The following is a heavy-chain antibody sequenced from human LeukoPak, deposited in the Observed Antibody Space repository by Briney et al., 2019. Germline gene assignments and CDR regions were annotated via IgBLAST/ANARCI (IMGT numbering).Heavy chain of an antibody. D-gene: IGHD3-10*01. J-gene: IGHJ4*02. CDR1: GFTFSSYA. CDR2: ISGSGGST. CDR3: AKMTVRGVIAY. V-gene: IGHV3-23*01. Sequence: PGGSLRLSCAASGFTFSSYAMSWVRQAPGKGPEWVSAISGSGGSTYYADSVKGRFTISRDNSKNTLYLQMNSLRAEDTAVYHCAKMTVRGVIAYWGQGILVTVSS.